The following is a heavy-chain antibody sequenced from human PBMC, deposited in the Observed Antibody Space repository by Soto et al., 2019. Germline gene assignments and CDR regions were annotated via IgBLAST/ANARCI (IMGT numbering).Heavy chain of an antibody. Sequence: SETLSLTGTVSGGSISSYYWSWIRQPGGKGLEWIGRIYTSGSTNYNPSLKSRVTMSVDTSKNQFSLKLSSVTAADTAVYYCAREHDYYDSSGYSNWFDPWGQGTLVTVSS. D-gene: IGHD3-22*01. CDR1: GGSISSYY. CDR2: IYTSGST. CDR3: AREHDYYDSSGYSNWFDP. V-gene: IGHV4-4*07. J-gene: IGHJ5*02.